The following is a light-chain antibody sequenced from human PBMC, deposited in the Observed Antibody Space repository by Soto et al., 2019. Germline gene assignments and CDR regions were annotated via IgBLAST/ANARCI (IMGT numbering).Light chain of an antibody. J-gene: IGKJ4*01. CDR1: QSINNW. CDR2: KTS. CDR3: QQYKSFSLT. Sequence: DIQMTQYPSTLSASVGDRVTITCRASQSINNWLAWYQQKPGKAPKLLIYKTSDLESGVPSRFSGSGSGTEFSLTISSLQPDDFATYYCQQYKSFSLTFGGGTKVDIK. V-gene: IGKV1-5*03.